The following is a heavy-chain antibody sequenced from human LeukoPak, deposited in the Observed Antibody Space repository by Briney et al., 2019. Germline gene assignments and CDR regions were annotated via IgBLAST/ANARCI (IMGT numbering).Heavy chain of an antibody. V-gene: IGHV3-23*01. Sequence: GGSLRLSRAAAGFSFSSYAMSWVRQAPGKGLEWVSAISGSAIGTYYADSVKGRFTISRDNSKNTLYLQMNSLRAEDTAVYFCATIRRIVVVPAAALDYWGQGTLVTVSS. CDR2: ISGSAIGT. D-gene: IGHD2-2*01. CDR1: GFSFSSYA. CDR3: ATIRRIVVVPAAALDY. J-gene: IGHJ4*02.